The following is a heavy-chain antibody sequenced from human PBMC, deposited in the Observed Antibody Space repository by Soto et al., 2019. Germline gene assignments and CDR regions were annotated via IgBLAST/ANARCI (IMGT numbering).Heavy chain of an antibody. J-gene: IGHJ6*04. V-gene: IGHV3-74*01. CDR3: ASWFRFAYYYSFMDV. CDR1: GFTFSRYG. CDR2: INSDGSSI. Sequence: PGGSLRLSCAASGFTFSRYGMHWFRQAPGKGLVWVSRINSDGSSINYADSVKGRFTISRDNAKNTLYLQMNSLRAEDTAVYYCASWFRFAYYYSFMDVGGKVTTVTVSS. D-gene: IGHD3-10*01.